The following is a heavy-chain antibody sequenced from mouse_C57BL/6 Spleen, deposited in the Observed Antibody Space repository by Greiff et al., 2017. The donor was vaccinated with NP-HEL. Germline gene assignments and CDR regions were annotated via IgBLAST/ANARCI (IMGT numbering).Heavy chain of an antibody. CDR1: GYTFTSYW. D-gene: IGHD1-1*01. V-gene: IGHV1-59*01. CDR3: ARGIHYYGSSYGYFDV. CDR2: IDPSDSYT. Sequence: QVQLQQPGAELVRPGTSVKLSCKASGYTFTSYWMHWVKQRPGQGLEWIGVIDPSDSYTNYNQKFKGKATLTVDTSSSTAYMQLSSLTSEDSAVYYCARGIHYYGSSYGYFDVWGTGTTVTVSS. J-gene: IGHJ1*03.